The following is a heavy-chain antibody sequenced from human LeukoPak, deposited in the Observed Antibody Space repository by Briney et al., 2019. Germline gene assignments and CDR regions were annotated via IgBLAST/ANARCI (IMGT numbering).Heavy chain of an antibody. D-gene: IGHD3-10*01. Sequence: GSGSSFTXYXXXGGRQVPXKXXXXXXXXXXGDSXTRSSPSFQGHVTISADKSISTAYLQWSSLKASDTAMYYCARLLRVVTTSGNYRATDAFDIWGQGTMVTVSS. CDR2: XXXGDSXT. V-gene: IGHV5-51*01. J-gene: IGHJ3*02. CDR3: ARLLRVVTTSGNYRATDAFDI. CDR1: GSSFTXYX.